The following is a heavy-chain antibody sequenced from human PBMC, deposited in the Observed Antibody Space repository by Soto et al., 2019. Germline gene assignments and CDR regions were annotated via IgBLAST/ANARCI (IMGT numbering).Heavy chain of an antibody. V-gene: IGHV3-30*18. Sequence: GGSLRLSCAASGFTFSSYCMYWVRQDPGKGLEWVAVISYDGSNKYYADSVKGRFTISRDNSKNTLYLQLNSLRAEDTAVYYCAKDLGGSYVGGYDYCSMDVWGQGTTVTVSS. J-gene: IGHJ6*02. CDR1: GFTFSSYC. D-gene: IGHD1-26*01. CDR2: ISYDGSNK. CDR3: AKDLGGSYVGGYDYCSMDV.